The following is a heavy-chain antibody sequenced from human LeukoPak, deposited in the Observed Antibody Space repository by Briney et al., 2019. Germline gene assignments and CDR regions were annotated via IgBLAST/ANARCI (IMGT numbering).Heavy chain of an antibody. Sequence: PAETLSLTCNVSGYSITNGYSWGSIRQPPGQGLEWIWSVYRSVSAYYNPSLKSRVTISVDASKNQFSLKLSSVTAADTDVYYCARIDYFDSTGSYYYFSYWGQGTLATVSS. J-gene: IGHJ4*02. V-gene: IGHV4-38-2*02. D-gene: IGHD3-22*01. CDR3: ARIDYFDSTGSYYYFSY. CDR1: GYSITNGYS. CDR2: VYRSVSA.